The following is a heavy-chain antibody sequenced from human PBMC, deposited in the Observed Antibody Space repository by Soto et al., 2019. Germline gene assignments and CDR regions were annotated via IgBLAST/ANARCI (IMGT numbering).Heavy chain of an antibody. CDR3: AKDVQNDFWSGYYTGGPVYYFDY. D-gene: IGHD3-3*01. CDR1: GFTFSSYA. CDR2: ISGSGGST. Sequence: GGSLRLSCAASGFTFSSYAMSWVRQAPGKGLEWVSAISGSGGSTYYADSVKGRFTISRDNSKNTLYLQMNSLRAEDTAVYYCAKDVQNDFWSGYYTGGPVYYFDYWGQGTLVTVSS. J-gene: IGHJ4*02. V-gene: IGHV3-23*01.